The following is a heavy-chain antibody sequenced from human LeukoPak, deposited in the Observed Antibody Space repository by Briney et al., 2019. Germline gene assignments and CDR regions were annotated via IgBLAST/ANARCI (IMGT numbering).Heavy chain of an antibody. V-gene: IGHV4-39*01. CDR2: IYYSGST. Sequence: PSETLSLTCTVSGGSVNSGSHYWSWVRQPPGKGLEWIGSIYYSGSTYYSASLKSRVTISVDTSKNQFSLKLRSVTAADTAVYYCARRRTSYGSFDYWGQGTLVTVSS. J-gene: IGHJ4*02. D-gene: IGHD2-2*01. CDR1: GGSVNSGSHY. CDR3: ARRRTSYGSFDY.